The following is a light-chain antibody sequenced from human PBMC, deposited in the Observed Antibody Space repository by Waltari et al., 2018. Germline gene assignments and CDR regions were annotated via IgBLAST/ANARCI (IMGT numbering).Light chain of an antibody. CDR1: QSISNY. CDR3: QQSYSTPRT. Sequence: DIQMTPSPSSLSASVGDRVTITCRASQSISNYLNWYQPKPGKAPKPLIYAASSLQSGVPSRFSGSGSGTDFTLTISSLQPEDFATYYCQQSYSTPRTFGQGTQLEIK. CDR2: AAS. J-gene: IGKJ2*01. V-gene: IGKV1-39*01.